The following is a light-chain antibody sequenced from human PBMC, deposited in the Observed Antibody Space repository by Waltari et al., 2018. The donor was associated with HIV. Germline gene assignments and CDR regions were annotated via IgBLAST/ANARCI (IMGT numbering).Light chain of an antibody. J-gene: IGLJ1*01. CDR3: CSSAGKYTFV. CDR1: TNDVGAYNY. V-gene: IGLV2-11*01. Sequence: QSALTQSRSVSGSPGQSITIPCTGTTNDVGAYNYVSWYQQHPGRAPKLLIIDLNNRPSRVPYRLLCSKSGNTASLTISGLQAEDEADYYCCSSAGKYTFVFGTGTKVTVL. CDR2: DLN.